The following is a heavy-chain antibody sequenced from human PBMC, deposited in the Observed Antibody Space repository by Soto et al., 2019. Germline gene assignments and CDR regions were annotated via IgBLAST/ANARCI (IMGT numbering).Heavy chain of an antibody. V-gene: IGHV1-24*01. CDR2: FDPEDGET. Sequence: ASVKVSCKVSGYTLTELYMHWVRQAPGKGLEWMGGFDPEDGETIYAQKFQGRVTMTEDTSTDTAYMELSSLRSEDTAVYYCATDRSEVGATTGYFDYWGQGTLVTVSS. D-gene: IGHD1-26*01. CDR3: ATDRSEVGATTGYFDY. J-gene: IGHJ4*02. CDR1: GYTLTELY.